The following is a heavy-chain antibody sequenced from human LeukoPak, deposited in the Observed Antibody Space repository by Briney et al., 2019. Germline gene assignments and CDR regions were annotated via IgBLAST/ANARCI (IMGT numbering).Heavy chain of an antibody. D-gene: IGHD1-7*01. J-gene: IGHJ3*02. CDR3: AREVVTGTTNAFDI. Sequence: SETLSPTCAVYGGSFSGYYWSWIRQPPGKGLEGIGEINHSGSTNYNPSLKGRVTISVDTSKNQFSLKLSSVTAADAAVYYCAREVVTGTTNAFDIWGQGTMVTVSS. CDR1: GGSFSGYY. CDR2: INHSGST. V-gene: IGHV4-34*01.